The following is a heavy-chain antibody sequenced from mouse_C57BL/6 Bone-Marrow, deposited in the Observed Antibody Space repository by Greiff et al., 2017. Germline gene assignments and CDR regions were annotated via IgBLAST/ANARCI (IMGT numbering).Heavy chain of an antibody. CDR1: GFTFSSYG. J-gene: IGHJ4*01. CDR2: ISSGGSYT. CDR3: ARHYDYYAMDY. V-gene: IGHV5-6*01. Sequence: DVHLVESGGDLVKPGGSLKLSCAASGFTFSSYGMSWVRQTPDKRLEWVATISSGGSYTYYPDSVKGRFTISRDNAKNTLYLQVSSLKSEDTAMYYCARHYDYYAMDYWGQGTSVTVSS.